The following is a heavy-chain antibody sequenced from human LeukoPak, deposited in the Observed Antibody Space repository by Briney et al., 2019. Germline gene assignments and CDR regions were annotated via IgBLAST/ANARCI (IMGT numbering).Heavy chain of an antibody. CDR1: GFTFTSYS. Sequence: GGSLRLSCAASGFTFTSYSMNWVRQAPGKGLEWVSYISSSSSFIYYADSVKGRFTISRDNAKNSLYLQMNSLRAEDTAVYYCAKDPSGSYLLNFDYWGQGTLVTVSS. D-gene: IGHD1-26*01. J-gene: IGHJ4*02. CDR2: ISSSSSFI. CDR3: AKDPSGSYLLNFDY. V-gene: IGHV3-48*01.